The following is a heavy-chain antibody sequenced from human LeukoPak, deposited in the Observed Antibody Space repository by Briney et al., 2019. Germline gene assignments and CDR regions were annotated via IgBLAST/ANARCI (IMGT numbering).Heavy chain of an antibody. D-gene: IGHD6-13*01. J-gene: IGHJ6*03. V-gene: IGHV7-4-1*02. CDR2: IKTNTGNP. CDR3: ARASSSWYGFLAGPDYYYMDV. CDR1: GYTFTSYA. Sequence: ASVKVSCKASGYTFTSYAMNWVRQAPGQGLEWMGWIKTNTGNPTYAQGFTGRFVFSLDTSVSTAYLQISSLKAEDTAVYYCARASSSWYGFLAGPDYYYMDVWGKGTTVTVSS.